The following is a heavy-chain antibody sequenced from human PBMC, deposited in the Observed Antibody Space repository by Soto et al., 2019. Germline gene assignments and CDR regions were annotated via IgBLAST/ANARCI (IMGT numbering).Heavy chain of an antibody. CDR1: GFTFTRYS. V-gene: IGHV3-21*06. CDR3: ARESEDLTSNFDY. CDR2: ISSTTNYI. Sequence: GGSVRLSCAAPGFTFTRYSMNWVRQAPGKGLEWVSSISSTTNYIYYGDSMKGRFTISRDNAKNSLYLEMNSLRAEDTAVYYCARESEDLTSNFDYWGQGTLVTVSS. J-gene: IGHJ4*02.